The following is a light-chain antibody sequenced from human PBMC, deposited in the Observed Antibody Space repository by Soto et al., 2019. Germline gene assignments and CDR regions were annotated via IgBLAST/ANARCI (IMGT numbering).Light chain of an antibody. CDR1: QSVSYNSKNY. Sequence: DTVMTQSPDSLAVSLGERATINCKSSQSVSYNSKNYLAWYQQKPGQPPKLLIYWASTRESGVPDRFSGSGSGTDFTLTISSLQADDVAVYYCQQRSNWPITFGQGTRLEIK. CDR3: QQRSNWPIT. CDR2: WAS. J-gene: IGKJ5*01. V-gene: IGKV4-1*01.